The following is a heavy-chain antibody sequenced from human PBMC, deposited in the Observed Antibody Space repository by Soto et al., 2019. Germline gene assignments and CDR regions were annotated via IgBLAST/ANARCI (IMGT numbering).Heavy chain of an antibody. Sequence: GASVKVSCKASGYTFTGYYMHWVRQAPGQGLEWMGWINANSGGTNFAQRFKGRVTMTRDTPISTAYMELSRLKSDDTAVYSCAREGAGNSASFDIWGQGTMVTVSS. CDR3: AREGAGNSASFDI. J-gene: IGHJ3*02. V-gene: IGHV1-2*02. CDR1: GYTFTGYY. CDR2: INANSGGT. D-gene: IGHD1-26*01.